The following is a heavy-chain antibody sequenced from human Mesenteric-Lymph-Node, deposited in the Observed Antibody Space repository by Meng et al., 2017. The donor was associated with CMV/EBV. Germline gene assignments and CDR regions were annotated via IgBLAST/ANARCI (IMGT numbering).Heavy chain of an antibody. V-gene: IGHV3-74*01. D-gene: IGHD6-6*01. CDR3: TRGYISSD. CDR2: INSDGGTT. Sequence: GGSLRLSCAASGFTFSSYWMHWVRQPPGKGLVWVSHINSDGGTTIYADSVEGRFTISRDNAKNTVYLQMNSLRVEDTAVYYCTRGYISSDWGQGTLVTVSS. CDR1: GFTFSSYW. J-gene: IGHJ4*02.